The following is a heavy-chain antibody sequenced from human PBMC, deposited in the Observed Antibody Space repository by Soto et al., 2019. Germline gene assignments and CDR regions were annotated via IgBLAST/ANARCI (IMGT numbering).Heavy chain of an antibody. D-gene: IGHD1-26*01. CDR2: ISFDGGKR. V-gene: IGHV3-30-3*01. Sequence: WGSLRLSCAASGFTFNYYDIQWVRQAPGKGLEWVAVISFDGGKRYYADSVRGRFTISRANSNNSLYLQMNSLRAEDTAVYYCARDRVGGSYFGSAAAYFDYWGQGTLVTVSS. J-gene: IGHJ4*02. CDR1: GFTFNYYD. CDR3: ARDRVGGSYFGSAAAYFDY.